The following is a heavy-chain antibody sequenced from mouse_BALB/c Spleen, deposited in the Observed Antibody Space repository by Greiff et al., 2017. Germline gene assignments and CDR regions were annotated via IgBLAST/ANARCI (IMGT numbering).Heavy chain of an antibody. CDR3: GGWWFAY. V-gene: IGHV5-17*02. Sequence: DVKLVESGGGLVQPGGSRKLSCAASGFTFSSFGMHWVRQAPEKGLEWVAYIRSGSSTIYYADTVKGRFTISRDNPKNTLFLKMTSQRSEDTAMYYCGGWWFAYWGQGTLVTVSA. J-gene: IGHJ3*01. CDR2: IRSGSSTI. D-gene: IGHD1-1*02. CDR1: GFTFSSFG.